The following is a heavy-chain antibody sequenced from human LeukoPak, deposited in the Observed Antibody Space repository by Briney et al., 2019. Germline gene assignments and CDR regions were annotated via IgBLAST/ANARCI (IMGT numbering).Heavy chain of an antibody. CDR1: GYSISSGYY. J-gene: IGHJ6*03. CDR2: IYHSGIT. D-gene: IGHD1-26*01. V-gene: IGHV4-38-2*02. CDR3: ARDYSGSYGYMDV. Sequence: PSETLSLTCSVSGYSISSGYYWGWIRQPPGKGLEWIGSIYHSGITYYNPSLKSRITISVDTSKNQFSLKLRSVTVADTAVYYCARDYSGSYGYMDVWGKGTTVTVSS.